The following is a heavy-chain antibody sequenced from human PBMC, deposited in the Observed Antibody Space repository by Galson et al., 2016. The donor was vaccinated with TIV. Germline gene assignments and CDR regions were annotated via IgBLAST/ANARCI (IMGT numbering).Heavy chain of an antibody. CDR2: ISGSGATT. V-gene: IGHV3-11*04. D-gene: IGHD6-19*01. CDR1: GFTFSDYF. Sequence: SLRLSCAASGFTFSDYFMIWIRQTPGKGLEWVSHISGSGATTYYADSVRGRLTISRDNTKNSLYLDMSSLRAEDTAVYYCATIAVAGTRVYWGQGTLVTVSP. J-gene: IGHJ4*02. CDR3: ATIAVAGTRVY.